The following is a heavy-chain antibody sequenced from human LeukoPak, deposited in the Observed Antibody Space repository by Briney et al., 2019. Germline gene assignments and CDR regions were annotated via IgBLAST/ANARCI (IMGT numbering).Heavy chain of an antibody. V-gene: IGHV3-23*01. CDR1: GFTFSSYG. J-gene: IGHJ5*02. CDR2: ISGSGGST. D-gene: IGHD1-1*01. CDR3: AKGRVAATRANWFDP. Sequence: GGSLILSCAASGFTFSSYGMSWVRQAPGKGLEWVSPISGSGGSTYYADSVKGRFTISRDNSKNTLYLQMNSLRAEDTAVYYCAKGRVAATRANWFDPWGQGTLVTVSS.